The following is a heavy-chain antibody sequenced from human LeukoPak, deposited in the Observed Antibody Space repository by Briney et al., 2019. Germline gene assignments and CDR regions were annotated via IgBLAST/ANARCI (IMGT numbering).Heavy chain of an antibody. V-gene: IGHV4-59*01. D-gene: IGHD1-1*01. CDR3: ARDDDTAGIDY. CDR1: GVSISSDY. J-gene: IGHJ4*02. CDR2: ISYSGST. Sequence: SETLSLTCTVSGVSISSDYWSWLRQTPEKGLEWIGYISYSGSTDYNPSLKSRVTISADTYKTQFSLKLRSVTDADTAVYYCARDDDTAGIDYWGQGTLVTVSS.